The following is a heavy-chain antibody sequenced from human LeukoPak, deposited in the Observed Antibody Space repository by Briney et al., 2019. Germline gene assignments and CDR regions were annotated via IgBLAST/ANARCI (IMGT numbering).Heavy chain of an antibody. CDR3: ARSLGYCSAGSCFPLDY. Sequence: GGSLRLSCAASGFTFSSYWMSWVRQAPGKGLEWVANIKQDGSDKYYVDSVKGRFTISRDNAKNSLYLQMNSLRAEDTAVYYCARSLGYCSAGSCFPLDYWGQGTLVTVSS. J-gene: IGHJ4*02. V-gene: IGHV3-7*05. CDR1: GFTFSSYW. D-gene: IGHD2-15*01. CDR2: IKQDGSDK.